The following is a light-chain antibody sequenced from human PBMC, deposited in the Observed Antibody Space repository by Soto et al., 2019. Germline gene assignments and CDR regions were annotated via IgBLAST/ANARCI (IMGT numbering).Light chain of an antibody. V-gene: IGLV2-23*01. CDR3: CSYAGSRV. Sequence: QSVLTQPASVSGSPGQSITISCTGTSSDVGSYNLVSWYQQHPGKAPKLMIYEGSKRPSGVSNRFSGSKSGNTASLTISGLQAEDEADYYCCSYAGSRVFGGGTQLTFL. CDR2: EGS. J-gene: IGLJ3*02. CDR1: SSDVGSYNL.